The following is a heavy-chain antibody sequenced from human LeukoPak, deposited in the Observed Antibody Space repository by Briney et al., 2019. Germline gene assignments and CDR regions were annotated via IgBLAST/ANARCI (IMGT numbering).Heavy chain of an antibody. CDR1: GGSISSYY. Sequence: SGTLSLTCTVSGGSISSYYWSWIRQPPGKGLEWIGDIYNLGSTNYNPSLKSRVTISVDPSKNQFSLKLSSVTAADTAVYYCARLNCSGGSCYPYHYYYNMDVWGKGTTVTDAS. J-gene: IGHJ6*03. V-gene: IGHV4-59*08. CDR2: IYNLGST. CDR3: ARLNCSGGSCYPYHYYYNMDV. D-gene: IGHD2-15*01.